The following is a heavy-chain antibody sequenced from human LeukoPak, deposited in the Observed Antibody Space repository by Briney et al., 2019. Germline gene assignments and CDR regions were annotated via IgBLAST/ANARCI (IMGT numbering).Heavy chain of an antibody. CDR2: IYSGGST. D-gene: IGHD6-6*01. CDR1: GFIVSSNY. Sequence: GGSLRLSCAASGFIVSSNYMSWVRQAPGKGLEWVSVIYSGGSTYYADSVKGRFIISRDNSKNTLYLQMNSLRAEDTAVYYCARDKAARHLDYWGQGALVTVSS. V-gene: IGHV3-53*01. CDR3: ARDKAARHLDY. J-gene: IGHJ4*02.